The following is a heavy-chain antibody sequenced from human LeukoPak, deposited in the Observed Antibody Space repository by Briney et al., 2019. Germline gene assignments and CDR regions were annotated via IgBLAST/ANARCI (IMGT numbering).Heavy chain of an antibody. CDR3: ARDHPTGDYDSSGYYYVGAFDI. CDR2: IIPIFGTA. D-gene: IGHD3-22*01. CDR1: GGTFSSYA. Sequence: XVXXXCKASGGTFSSYAISWVRQAPGQGLEXMGGIIPIFGTANYAQKFQGRVTITTDESTSTAYMELSRLRSEDTAVYYCARDHPTGDYDSSGYYYVGAFDIWGQGTMVTVSS. J-gene: IGHJ3*02. V-gene: IGHV1-69*05.